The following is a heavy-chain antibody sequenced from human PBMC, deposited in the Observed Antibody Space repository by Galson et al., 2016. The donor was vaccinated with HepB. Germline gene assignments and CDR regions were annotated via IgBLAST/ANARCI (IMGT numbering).Heavy chain of an antibody. Sequence: SVKVSCKASGYTFTSYGISWVRQAPGQGLEWMGWISGYNGATNFAQKFQGRVTMTTDTSTRTAYMALRSLRSDDTAVYYCARDLMWEQTTTRFSRDHYFVTWGRGTLVTVPS. J-gene: IGHJ4*02. CDR2: ISGYNGAT. CDR3: ARDLMWEQTTTRFSRDHYFVT. V-gene: IGHV1-18*04. D-gene: IGHD1-26*01. CDR1: GYTFTSYG.